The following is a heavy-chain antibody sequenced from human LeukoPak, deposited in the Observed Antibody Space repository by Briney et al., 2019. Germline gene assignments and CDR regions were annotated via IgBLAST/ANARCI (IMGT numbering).Heavy chain of an antibody. D-gene: IGHD6-6*01. V-gene: IGHV3-7*01. Sequence: GGSLRLSCAASGFTFSSYWMSWVRQAPGKGLEWVASIKQDGSETYCVDSVKGRFTISRDNANNSLYLQMNSLRADDTAVYYCARDIGLRKAAPPGWFDPWGQGALVTVSS. CDR2: IKQDGSET. J-gene: IGHJ5*02. CDR3: ARDIGLRKAAPPGWFDP. CDR1: GFTFSSYW.